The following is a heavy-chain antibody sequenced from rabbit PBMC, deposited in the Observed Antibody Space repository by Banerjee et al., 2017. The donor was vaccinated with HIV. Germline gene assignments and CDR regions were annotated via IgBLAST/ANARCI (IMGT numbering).Heavy chain of an antibody. Sequence: QQQLVESGGGLVKPGASLTLTCTASEFSLSSGYWICWVRQAPGKGPEWIGCIYGGSSGITYYASWAKGRFTITRSTSLNTVTLQMTSLTAADTAAYFCARDSYGDGGVFNLWGQGTLVTVS. CDR3: ARDSYGDGGVFNL. D-gene: IGHD6-1*01. CDR2: IYGGSSGIT. V-gene: IGHV1S45*01. J-gene: IGHJ4*01. CDR1: EFSLSSGYW.